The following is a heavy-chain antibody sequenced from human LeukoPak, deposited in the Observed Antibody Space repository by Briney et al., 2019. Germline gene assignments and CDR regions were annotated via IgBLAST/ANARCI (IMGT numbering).Heavy chain of an antibody. CDR1: GFTFSSYG. D-gene: IGHD3-22*01. V-gene: IGHV3-66*01. Sequence: PGGSLRLSCAASGFTFSSYGTHWVRQAPGKGLEWVSVIYSGGSTYYADSVKGRFTISRDNSKNTLYPQMNSLRAEDTAVYYCARDSPPYYYDSSGYSYFDYWGQGTLVTVSS. CDR3: ARDSPPYYYDSSGYSYFDY. J-gene: IGHJ4*02. CDR2: IYSGGST.